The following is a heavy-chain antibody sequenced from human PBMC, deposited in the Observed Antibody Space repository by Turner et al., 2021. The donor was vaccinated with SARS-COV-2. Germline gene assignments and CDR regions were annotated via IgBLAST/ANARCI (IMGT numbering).Heavy chain of an antibody. CDR3: ARDYSSSSYLVSWFDP. CDR1: GFTFSTYA. V-gene: IGHV3-33*01. CDR2: IWYDGSNK. D-gene: IGHD6-6*01. Sequence: QVQLVESGGGGVQPGRSLRLSCAASGFTFSTYAMHWVRQAPGKGLEWVAVIWYDGSNKFYVDSVKGRFTISRDNSKNTLYLQMNSLRAEDTAVYYCARDYSSSSYLVSWFDPWGQGTLVTVSS. J-gene: IGHJ5*02.